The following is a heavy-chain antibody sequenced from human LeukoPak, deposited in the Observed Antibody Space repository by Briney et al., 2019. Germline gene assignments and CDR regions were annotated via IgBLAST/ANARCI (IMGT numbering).Heavy chain of an antibody. Sequence: PGGSLRLSCAASGFTFSSYAMHWVRQAPGKGLEYVSAISSNGGSTYYANSVKGRFTISRDNSKNTLYLQMGSLGAEGMAVYYCARDRSPGAYWGQGTLVTVS. CDR1: GFTFSSYA. CDR2: ISSNGGST. V-gene: IGHV3-64*01. J-gene: IGHJ4*02. CDR3: ARDRSPGAY. D-gene: IGHD1-14*01.